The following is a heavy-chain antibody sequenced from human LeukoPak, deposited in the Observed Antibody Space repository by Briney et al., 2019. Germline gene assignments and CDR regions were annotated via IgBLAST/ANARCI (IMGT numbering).Heavy chain of an antibody. J-gene: IGHJ4*02. D-gene: IGHD3-3*01. CDR1: GFTFSSYG. Sequence: GGSPRLSCAATGFTFSSYGMHWVRQAPGKGLEWVAFIRNDGSNKYYADSVKGRFTISRDNSKNTLYLQMNSLRVEDTAVYYCVSRDFWSGYAFDYWGQGTLVTVSS. CDR3: VSRDFWSGYAFDY. V-gene: IGHV3-30*02. CDR2: IRNDGSNK.